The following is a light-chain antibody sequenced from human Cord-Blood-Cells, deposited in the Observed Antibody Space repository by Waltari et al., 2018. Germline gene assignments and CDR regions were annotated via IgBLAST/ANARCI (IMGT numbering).Light chain of an antibody. CDR1: KSVSSN. J-gene: IGKJ2*01. CDR3: QQYNNWPPYT. V-gene: IGKV3-15*01. CDR2: GAS. Sequence: EIVMTQSPATLSVSPGERDTLSCRASKSVSSNLAWYQQKPGQAPRLRIYGASTRATGIPARFSGSGSGTEFTLTISSLQSEDFAVYYCQQYNNWPPYTFGQGTKLEIK.